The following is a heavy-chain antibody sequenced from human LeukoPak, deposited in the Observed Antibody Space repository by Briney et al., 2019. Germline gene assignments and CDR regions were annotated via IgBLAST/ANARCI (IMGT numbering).Heavy chain of an antibody. CDR1: GYTFTGYY. V-gene: IGHV1-2*04. Sequence: GASVNVSFKASGYTFTGYYMHGVRQAPGQGRDWMGWINPNSGGTNYVQKFQGWVTMTRDTSISTAYMELSRLRSDDTAVYYCARSTVTTSWAFDIWGQGTMVTVSS. CDR3: ARSTVTTSWAFDI. D-gene: IGHD4-17*01. J-gene: IGHJ3*02. CDR2: INPNSGGT.